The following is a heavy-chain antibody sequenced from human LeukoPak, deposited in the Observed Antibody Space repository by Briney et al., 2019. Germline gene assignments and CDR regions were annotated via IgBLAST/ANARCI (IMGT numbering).Heavy chain of an antibody. CDR2: IYSGGST. J-gene: IGHJ4*02. CDR1: GFTVSSNY. CDR3: VRDVVGYSIDY. Sequence: GGSLRLSCAASGFTVSSNYMSWVRQAPGKGLEWVSVIYSGGSTYYADSVKGRFTISRDNSKNTLYLQMNSLRAEDTAVYYCVRDVVGYSIDYWGQGTLVTVSS. V-gene: IGHV3-53*01. D-gene: IGHD1-26*01.